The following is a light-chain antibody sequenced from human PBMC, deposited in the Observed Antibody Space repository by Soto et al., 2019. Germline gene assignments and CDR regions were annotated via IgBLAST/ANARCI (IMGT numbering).Light chain of an antibody. J-gene: IGKJ4*01. CDR1: QSVSTS. Sequence: EIVLTQSPATLSLSPGERATLSCRASQSVSTSLAWYQQKPGQPPRLLIYDASNRATGIPARFSGSESATDFTLTISSLEPEDFAVYYCQQRSAWPLLWTFGGGTKVEIK. CDR2: DAS. V-gene: IGKV3-11*01. CDR3: QQRSAWPLLWT.